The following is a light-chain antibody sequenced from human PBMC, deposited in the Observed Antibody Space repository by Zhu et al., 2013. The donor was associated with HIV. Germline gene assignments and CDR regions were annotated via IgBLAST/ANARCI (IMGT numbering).Light chain of an antibody. Sequence: EIVMTQSPATLSVSPGARATLSCRASQGVSSNLAWYQQKPGQAPRLLIYGASNRATGIPDRFSGRGSGTDFTLTISRLEPEDFAVYYCQQYGNSPPYSFGQGTKLEIK. J-gene: IGKJ2*03. CDR2: GAS. CDR1: QGVSSN. CDR3: QQYGNSPPYS. V-gene: IGKV3-20*01.